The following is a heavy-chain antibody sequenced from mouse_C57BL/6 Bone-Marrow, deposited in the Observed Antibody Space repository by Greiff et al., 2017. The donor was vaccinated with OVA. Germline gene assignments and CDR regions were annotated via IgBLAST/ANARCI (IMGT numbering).Heavy chain of an antibody. CDR2: IWSGGST. CDR1: GFSLNSYG. V-gene: IGHV2-2*01. CDR3: ARNQLTGTRYWYFDV. D-gene: IGHD4-1*01. J-gene: IGHJ1*03. Sequence: QVQLQQSGPGLVQPSQSLSITCTVSGFSLNSYGVHWVRQSPGKGLEWLGVIWSGGSTDYNAAFISRLGISKDNSKYQVFFKMNSLQADDTAIYYCARNQLTGTRYWYFDVWGTGTTVTVSS.